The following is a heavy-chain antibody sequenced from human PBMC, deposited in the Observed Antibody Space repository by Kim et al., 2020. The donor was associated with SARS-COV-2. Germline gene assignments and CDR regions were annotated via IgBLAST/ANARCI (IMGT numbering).Heavy chain of an antibody. Sequence: SETLSLTCTVSGGSISSGSYYWSWIRQPAGKGLEWIGRIYTSGSTNYNPSLKSRVTISVDTSKNQFSLKLSSVTAADTAVYYCARVEVWRPAPPYYYYGMDVWGQGTTVTVSS. D-gene: IGHD2-8*01. J-gene: IGHJ6*02. V-gene: IGHV4-61*02. CDR3: ARVEVWRPAPPYYYYGMDV. CDR2: IYTSGST. CDR1: GGSISSGSYY.